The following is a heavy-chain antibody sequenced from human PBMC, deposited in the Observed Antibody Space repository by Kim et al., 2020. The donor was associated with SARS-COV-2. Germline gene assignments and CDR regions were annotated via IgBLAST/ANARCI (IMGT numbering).Heavy chain of an antibody. Sequence: SETLSLTCAVYGGSFSGYYWSWIRQPPGKGLEWIGEINHSGSTNYNPSLKSRVTISVDTSKNQFSLKLSSVTAADTAVYYCARGPPVSRYQLLYRDAFDIWGQGTMVTVSS. J-gene: IGHJ3*02. CDR2: INHSGST. CDR1: GGSFSGYY. V-gene: IGHV4-34*01. CDR3: ARGPPVSRYQLLYRDAFDI. D-gene: IGHD2-2*02.